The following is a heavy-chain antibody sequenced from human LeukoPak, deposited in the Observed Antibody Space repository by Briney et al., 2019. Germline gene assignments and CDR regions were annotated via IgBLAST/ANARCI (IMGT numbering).Heavy chain of an antibody. J-gene: IGHJ3*02. CDR1: GFTFSSNH. CDR3: ARAYSNAFHI. CDR2: ILGGGTT. D-gene: IGHD2-15*01. Sequence: PGGSLRLSCAASGFTFSSNHMTWVRQAPGKGLEWVSLILGGGTTYYADSVKGRFTISRDNSENTLYLQMSSLRADDTAVYYCARAYSNAFHIWGQGTMVTVSS. V-gene: IGHV3-66*01.